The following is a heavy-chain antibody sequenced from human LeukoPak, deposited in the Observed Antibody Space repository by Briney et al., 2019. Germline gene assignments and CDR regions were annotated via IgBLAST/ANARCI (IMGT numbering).Heavy chain of an antibody. CDR3: ARGVDAFDI. V-gene: IGHV4-61*02. CDR2: IYTSGST. J-gene: IGHJ3*02. Sequence: SQTLSLTCTVSGGSISSGSYYWSWIRQPAGKGLEWIGRIYTSGSTNYNPSLKSRVTISVDTSKNQFPLKLSSVTAADTAVYYCARGVDAFDIWGQGTMVTVSS. CDR1: GGSISSGSYY.